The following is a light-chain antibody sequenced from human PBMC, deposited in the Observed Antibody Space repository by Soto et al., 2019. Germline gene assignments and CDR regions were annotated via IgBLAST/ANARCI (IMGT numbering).Light chain of an antibody. CDR3: QQYANSET. V-gene: IGKV3-20*01. CDR2: GAS. CDR1: QSVNSNY. Sequence: EIVLTQSPGTLSLSPGERATLSCTASQSVNSNYLAWYQQKPGQAPRLLIYGASSRATGIPDRFSGSGSGTDFTLTISRLEPEDFAVYYCQQYANSETFGQGTKVDIK. J-gene: IGKJ2*01.